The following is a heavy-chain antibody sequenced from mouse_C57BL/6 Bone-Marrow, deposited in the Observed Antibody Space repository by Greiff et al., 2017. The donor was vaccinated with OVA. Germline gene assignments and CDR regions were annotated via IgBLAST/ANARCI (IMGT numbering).Heavy chain of an antibody. Sequence: VQLQQSGPELVKPGASVKLSCKASGYTFTSYDINWVKQRPGQGLEWIGWIYPRDGSTKYNEKFKGKATLTVDTSSSTAYMELHSLTSEDAAVYFCAAGTSFAYWGQGTLVTVSA. J-gene: IGHJ3*01. CDR1: GYTFTSYD. CDR2: IYPRDGST. CDR3: AAGTSFAY. V-gene: IGHV1-85*01. D-gene: IGHD4-1*01.